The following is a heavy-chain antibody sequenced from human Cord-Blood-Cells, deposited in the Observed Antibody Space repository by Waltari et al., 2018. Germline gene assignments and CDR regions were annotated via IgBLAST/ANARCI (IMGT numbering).Heavy chain of an antibody. J-gene: IGHJ3*02. V-gene: IGHV4-34*01. CDR1: GGCFSGYY. D-gene: IGHD1-1*01. CDR2: IKHSGST. CDR3: ACGPNVANSDDAFDI. Sequence: QVQLQQWGAGLFKPSETLSLTCAVYGGCFSGYYWRWIRQHPGKGLEWIGEIKHSGSTNHNPSLKTRVTISLVSSKNQFSLTLSSVTAADTAVHYSACGPNVANSDDAFDIWGPGTRVTVSS.